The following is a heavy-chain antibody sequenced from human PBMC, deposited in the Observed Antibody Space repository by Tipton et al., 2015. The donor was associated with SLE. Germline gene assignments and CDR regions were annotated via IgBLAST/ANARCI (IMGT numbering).Heavy chain of an antibody. D-gene: IGHD4-17*01. J-gene: IGHJ1*01. V-gene: IGHV4-59*01. CDR2: VSFSGTT. Sequence: TLSLTCSVSGDSINSYYWSWIRQTPGKGLEWIGYVSFSGTTNYNPSFESRVSMSVDTSKNQISLRLSSVTAADTAVYFCAGPYGDYGYFHHWGQGTLVTVSS. CDR3: AGPYGDYGYFHH. CDR1: GDSINSYY.